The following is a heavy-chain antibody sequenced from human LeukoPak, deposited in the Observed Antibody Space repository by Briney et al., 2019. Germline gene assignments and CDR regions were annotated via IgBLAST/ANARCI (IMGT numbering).Heavy chain of an antibody. CDR3: ARAGYSNRWDGVDY. J-gene: IGHJ4*02. V-gene: IGHV5-51*01. D-gene: IGHD2/OR15-2a*01. CDR2: IYPGDSDT. CDR1: GYTFTDYW. Sequence: GESLKISCKGSGYTFTDYWIGWVRQMPGKGLEFMGIIYPGDSDTRYSPSFQGQVTISVDKSINTAYLQWSSLKASDSAMYYCARAGYSNRWDGVDYWGQGTLVTVSS.